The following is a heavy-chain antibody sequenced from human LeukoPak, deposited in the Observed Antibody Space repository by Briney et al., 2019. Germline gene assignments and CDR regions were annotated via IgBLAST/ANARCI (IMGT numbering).Heavy chain of an antibody. CDR2: IYSGGSP. D-gene: IGHD3-22*01. V-gene: IGHV3-NL1*01. CDR1: GFTFSAYG. Sequence: GGSLRLSCAASGFTFSAYGMHWVRQAPGKGLEGVSVIYSGGSPDYADSAKGRFTISTDNSKNTLYLQMNSLRVEDTAVYYCARDGADNSGYYFGSLWGQGTVVTVSS. CDR3: ARDGADNSGYYFGSL. J-gene: IGHJ3*01.